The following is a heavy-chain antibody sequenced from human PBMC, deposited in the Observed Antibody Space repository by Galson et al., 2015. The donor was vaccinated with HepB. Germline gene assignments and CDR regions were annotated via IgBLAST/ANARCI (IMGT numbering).Heavy chain of an antibody. Sequence: SLRLSCAASGFNFRDYYMSWIRQAPGKGLEWVSNISSTGGTMYYADSVKGRFTISRDNAKNSLYLQMNSLRAEDTAVYYCARDDYSYYYYMDVWGKGTTVTVSS. CDR3: ARDDYSYYYYMDV. CDR1: GFNFRDYY. J-gene: IGHJ6*03. V-gene: IGHV3-11*01. CDR2: ISSTGGTM.